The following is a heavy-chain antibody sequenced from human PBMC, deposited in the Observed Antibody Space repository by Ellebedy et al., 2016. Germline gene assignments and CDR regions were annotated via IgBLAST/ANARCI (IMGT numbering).Heavy chain of an antibody. CDR1: GFTFSSYW. CDR3: ARGPDFDWLLFPLDY. D-gene: IGHD3-9*01. CDR2: INSDGSST. Sequence: GGSLRLXCAASGFTFSSYWMHWVRQAPGKGLVWVSRINSDGSSTSYADSVKGRFTISRDNAKNTLYLQMNSLRAEDTAAYYCARGPDFDWLLFPLDYWGQGTLVTVSS. J-gene: IGHJ4*02. V-gene: IGHV3-74*01.